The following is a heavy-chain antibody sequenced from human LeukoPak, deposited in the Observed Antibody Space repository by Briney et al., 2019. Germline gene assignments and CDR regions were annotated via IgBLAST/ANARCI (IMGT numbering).Heavy chain of an antibody. D-gene: IGHD5-12*01. CDR2: ISGSGGGA. CDR1: GFTFSSYA. V-gene: IGHV3-23*01. CDR3: AKTYSGSYFDY. Sequence: GGSLRLSCAASGFTFSSYAMSWVRQAPGMGLEWVSHISGSGGGAYFADSVKGRFTISRDNSRNTLYLQMNSLRAEDTAVYYCAKTYSGSYFDYWGQGTLVTVSS. J-gene: IGHJ4*02.